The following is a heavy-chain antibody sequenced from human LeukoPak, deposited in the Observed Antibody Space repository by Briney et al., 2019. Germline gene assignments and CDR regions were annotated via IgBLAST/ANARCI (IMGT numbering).Heavy chain of an antibody. D-gene: IGHD6-6*01. Sequence: GGSLRLSCAASGFTFSSYWMHWVRQAPGKRLVWVSRISTDGSSTNSADSVKGRLTISRDNAKNTLYLQMNSLRAEDTAVYYCVREYSSSSGRAFDMWGQGTMVTVSP. CDR3: VREYSSSSGRAFDM. V-gene: IGHV3-74*01. CDR1: GFTFSSYW. CDR2: ISTDGSST. J-gene: IGHJ3*02.